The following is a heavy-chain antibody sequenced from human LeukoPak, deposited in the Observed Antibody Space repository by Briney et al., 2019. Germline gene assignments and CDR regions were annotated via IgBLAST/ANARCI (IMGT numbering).Heavy chain of an antibody. Sequence: PGGSLRLSCAASGFTFSTYFIHWVRQGPGKGLVWVSRIGSDGSSASSADSVKGRFTISRDKAKNTVLLQMYSLRAEDTAVYYCVRDITGLIDYWGQGTLVTVSS. CDR1: GFTFSTYF. CDR2: IGSDGSSA. J-gene: IGHJ4*02. CDR3: VRDITGLIDY. V-gene: IGHV3-74*01. D-gene: IGHD1-14*01.